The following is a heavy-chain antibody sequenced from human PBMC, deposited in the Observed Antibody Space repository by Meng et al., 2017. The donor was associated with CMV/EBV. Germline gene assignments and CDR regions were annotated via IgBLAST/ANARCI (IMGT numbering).Heavy chain of an antibody. CDR1: GGSISSSSYY. Sequence: SETLSLTCTVSGGSISSSSYYWGWIRPPPGKGLEWSGSIYYSGSTYYNPSLKRRVTISVDTSKNQFSLKLSSVTAADTAVYYCARAVGGSGWYYFDYWGQGTLVTVSS. CDR2: IYYSGST. CDR3: ARAVGGSGWYYFDY. J-gene: IGHJ4*02. V-gene: IGHV4-39*07. D-gene: IGHD6-19*01.